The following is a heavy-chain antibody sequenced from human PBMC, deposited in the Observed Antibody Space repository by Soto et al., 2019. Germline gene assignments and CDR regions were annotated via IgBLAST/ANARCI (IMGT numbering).Heavy chain of an antibody. CDR2: IYYTGNT. J-gene: IGHJ4*02. Sequence: QVQLQESGPGLVKPSETLSLTCIVSGGSISGYYWSWIRQHPGKGLEWIGYIYYTGNTNYNPSLTSRVTISVDTSKNQFSLNLSAVTAADTAVYYCASTWGSTNDYWGQGTLVIVSS. V-gene: IGHV4-59*01. CDR1: GGSISGYY. CDR3: ASTWGSTNDY. D-gene: IGHD3-16*01.